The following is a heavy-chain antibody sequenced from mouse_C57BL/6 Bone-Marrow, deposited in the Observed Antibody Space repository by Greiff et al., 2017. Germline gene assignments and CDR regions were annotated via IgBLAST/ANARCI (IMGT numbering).Heavy chain of an antibody. D-gene: IGHD1-1*01. V-gene: IGHV5-15*01. J-gene: IGHJ4*01. CDR2: ISNLAYSI. CDR3: ARNYGSSYGYYAMDY. CDR1: GFTFSDYG. Sequence: EVKLVESGGGLVQPGGSLKLSCAASGFTFSDYGMAWVRQAPRKGPEWVAFISNLAYSIYYADTVTGRFTISRENAKNTPYLEMSSLRSEDTAMYYCARNYGSSYGYYAMDYWGQGTSVTVSS.